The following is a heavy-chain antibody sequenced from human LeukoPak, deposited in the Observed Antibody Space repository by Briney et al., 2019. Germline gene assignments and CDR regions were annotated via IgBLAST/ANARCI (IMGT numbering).Heavy chain of an antibody. Sequence: GASVKVSCKASGYTFTSYGLTWVRQAHGQGLEWMGWISAYNGNTNYAQKLQGRVTMTTDTSTSTAYMELRSLRSDDTAVYYCARGRSGLLFGANSFDYWGQGTLVTVSS. D-gene: IGHD3-3*01. CDR3: ARGRSGLLFGANSFDY. J-gene: IGHJ4*02. CDR2: ISAYNGNT. CDR1: GYTFTSYG. V-gene: IGHV1-18*01.